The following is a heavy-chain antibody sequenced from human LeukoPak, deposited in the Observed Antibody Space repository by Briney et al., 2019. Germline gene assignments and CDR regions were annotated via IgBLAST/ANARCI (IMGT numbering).Heavy chain of an antibody. CDR2: ISGSGGGT. D-gene: IGHD3-22*01. CDR3: AKDANWRSSGYYFDY. J-gene: IGHJ4*02. V-gene: IGHV3-23*01. Sequence: GGSLRLSCAASGFTFSIYAMNWVRQAPGKGLDWVSAISGSGGGTYYADSVKGRFTISRDNSKNTLYLQMNSLRAEDTAVYYCAKDANWRSSGYYFDYWGQGTLVTVSS. CDR1: GFTFSIYA.